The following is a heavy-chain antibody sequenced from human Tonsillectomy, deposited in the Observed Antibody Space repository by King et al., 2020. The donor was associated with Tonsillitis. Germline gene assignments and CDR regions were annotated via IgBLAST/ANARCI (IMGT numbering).Heavy chain of an antibody. Sequence: QLQESGPGLVKPSETLSLTCTVSGDSISSNGYYWGWIRQPPGKGLEWIGSIYYSGSTYYNPSLKSRVPISVDTSKNQFSLKLNSLTAADTAVYYCARRFRDCSNGVCFYRCYGFDPWGQGTLVTVPS. V-gene: IGHV4-39*01. D-gene: IGHD2-8*01. CDR3: ARRFRDCSNGVCFYRCYGFDP. CDR1: GDSISSNGYY. J-gene: IGHJ5*02. CDR2: IYYSGST.